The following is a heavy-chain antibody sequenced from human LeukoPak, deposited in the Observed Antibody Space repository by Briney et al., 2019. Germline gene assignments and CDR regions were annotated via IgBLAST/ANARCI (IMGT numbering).Heavy chain of an antibody. Sequence: GGSLRFSCAASGFTFSRSAMHWVRQAPGKGLEWVAVISYDARNNYYADSVKGRFTISRDNSKNTLYLQMNSLRPEDTAVYYCAREIVATIGFDYWGQGTLVTVSS. CDR3: AREIVATIGFDY. D-gene: IGHD5-12*01. CDR2: ISYDARNN. CDR1: GFTFSRSA. V-gene: IGHV3-30*04. J-gene: IGHJ4*02.